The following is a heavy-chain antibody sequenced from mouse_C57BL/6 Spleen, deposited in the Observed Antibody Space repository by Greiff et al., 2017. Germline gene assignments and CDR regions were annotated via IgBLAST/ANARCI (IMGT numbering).Heavy chain of an antibody. CDR3: GRRYGSSVWYFDV. V-gene: IGHV5-6*01. CDR1: GFTFSSYG. D-gene: IGHD1-1*01. CDR2: ISSGGSYT. J-gene: IGHJ1*03. Sequence: VQLKESGGDLVKPGGSLKLSCAASGFTFSSYGMSWVRQTPDKRLEWVATISSGGSYTYYPDSVKGRFTISRDNAKNTRYLQMSSLKSEDTAMYYCGRRYGSSVWYFDVWGTGTTVTVSS.